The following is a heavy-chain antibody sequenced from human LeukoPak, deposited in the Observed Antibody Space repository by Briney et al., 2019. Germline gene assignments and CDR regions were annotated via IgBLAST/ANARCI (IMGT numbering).Heavy chain of an antibody. D-gene: IGHD5-24*01. V-gene: IGHV4-59*08. Sequence: PSETLSLTCTASGFSISSYYLSWVRQPPGKGLEWIGYIYYSGSTNYNPSLKSRVTISVDTSKNQSSLKLSSVPAADTAVYYCARLAGGLQDYWGQGTLVTVSS. CDR2: IYYSGST. J-gene: IGHJ4*02. CDR3: ARLAGGLQDY. CDR1: GFSISSYY.